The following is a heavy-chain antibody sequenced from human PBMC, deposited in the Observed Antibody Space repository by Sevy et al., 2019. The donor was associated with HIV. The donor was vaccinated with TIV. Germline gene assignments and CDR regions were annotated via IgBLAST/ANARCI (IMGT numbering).Heavy chain of an antibody. D-gene: IGHD2-15*01. CDR3: ATVGLRYYSGSSSYQGDWFDP. CDR2: FDSQDGET. CDR1: GYTLTKLS. Sequence: ASVKVSCKVSGYTLTKLSIHWVRQAPGKGLEWMGDFDSQDGETIYSQRFQGRVTITVDTPTDTAYMDLSSLTSEDTAVYYCATVGLRYYSGSSSYQGDWFDPWGQGTLVTVSS. V-gene: IGHV1-24*01. J-gene: IGHJ5*02.